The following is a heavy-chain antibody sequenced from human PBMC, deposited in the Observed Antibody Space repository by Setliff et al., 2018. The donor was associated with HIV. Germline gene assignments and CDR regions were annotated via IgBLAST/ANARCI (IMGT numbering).Heavy chain of an antibody. V-gene: IGHV4-59*01. Sequence: PSETLSLTCNVSGVSISNYFWSWIRQPPGKGLEWIGFIYYSGSTVYNPSLKSRVTISVDTSKNQFSLELTSLTAADTAVYYCARGRDYFGPWGQGTLVTVSS. CDR3: ARGRDYFGP. J-gene: IGHJ4*02. CDR1: GVSISNYF. CDR2: IYYSGST.